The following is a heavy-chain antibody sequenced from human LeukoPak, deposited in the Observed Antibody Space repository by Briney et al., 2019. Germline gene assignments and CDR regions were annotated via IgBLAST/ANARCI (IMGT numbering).Heavy chain of an antibody. CDR2: IYYSGST. J-gene: IGHJ4*02. V-gene: IGHV4-59*01. Sequence: SETLSLTCTVSGGSISSYYWSWIRRPPGKGLEWIGYIYYSGSTNYNPSLKSRVTISVDTSKNQFSLKLSSVTAADTAVYYCARGSTGEFDYWGQGTLVTVSS. CDR3: ARGSTGEFDY. D-gene: IGHD3-10*01. CDR1: GGSISSYY.